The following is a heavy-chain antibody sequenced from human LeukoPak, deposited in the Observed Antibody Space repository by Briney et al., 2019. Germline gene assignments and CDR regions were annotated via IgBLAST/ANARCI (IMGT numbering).Heavy chain of an antibody. D-gene: IGHD5-24*01. CDR2: IIPIFGTA. V-gene: IGHV1-69*13. J-gene: IGHJ4*02. CDR1: GGTFSSYA. Sequence: SVKLSCKASGGTFSSYAISWVRQAPGQGLEWMGGIIPIFGTANYAQKFQGRVTITADESTSTAYMELSSLSSEDTAVYYCARVRGRDGYNYGYWGQGTLVTVSS. CDR3: ARVRGRDGYNYGY.